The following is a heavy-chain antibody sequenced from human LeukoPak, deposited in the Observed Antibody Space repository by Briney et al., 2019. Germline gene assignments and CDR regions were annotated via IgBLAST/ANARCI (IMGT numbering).Heavy chain of an antibody. CDR3: VVAARHDP. Sequence: PGGSLRLSCAASGFTFSSYAMHWVRQAPGKGLEWVAVIRYDGSNKYYADSAKGRFTISRDNSKNTLYLQMNSLRAEDTAVYYCVVAARHDPWSQGTLVTVSS. CDR1: GFTFSSYA. J-gene: IGHJ5*02. D-gene: IGHD6-6*01. V-gene: IGHV3-30*04. CDR2: IRYDGSNK.